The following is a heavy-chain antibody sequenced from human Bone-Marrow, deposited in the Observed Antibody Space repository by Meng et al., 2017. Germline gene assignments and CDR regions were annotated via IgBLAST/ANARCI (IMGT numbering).Heavy chain of an antibody. J-gene: IGHJ6*02. CDR1: GFTFSSYW. CDR3: ATGVPGGSRTYSLDFLFHVMDV. Sequence: GGSLRLSCAASGFTFSSYWMSWVRQAPGKGLEWVANIKQDGSEKYYVDSVKGRFTISRDNSKNTLYLQMNSLRADDTAVYYCATGVPGGSRTYSLDFLFHVMDVWGQGTTVTVSS. D-gene: IGHD3-10*01. CDR2: IKQDGSEK. V-gene: IGHV3-7*03.